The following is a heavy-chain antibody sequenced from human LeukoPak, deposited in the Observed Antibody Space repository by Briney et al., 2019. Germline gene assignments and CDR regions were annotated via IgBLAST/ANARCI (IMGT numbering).Heavy chain of an antibody. CDR2: IIPIFGTA. Sequence: SVKVSCKASGGTFSSYAISWVRQAPGQGLEWRGGIIPIFGTANYAQKFQCRVTITTDESTSTAYMELSSLRSEDTAVYYCARAAPAAINWFDPWGQGTLVTVSS. D-gene: IGHD2-2*01. CDR1: GGTFSSYA. V-gene: IGHV1-69*05. J-gene: IGHJ5*02. CDR3: ARAAPAAINWFDP.